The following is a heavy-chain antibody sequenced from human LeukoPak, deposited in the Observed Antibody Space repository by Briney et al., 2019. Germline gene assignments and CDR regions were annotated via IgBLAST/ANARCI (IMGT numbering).Heavy chain of an antibody. J-gene: IGHJ4*02. CDR3: AKDRPNYYGSNGHYYKLNGGC. V-gene: IGHV3-23*01. Sequence: GGSLRLSCAASGFTFSSYAMSWVRQAPGKGLEWVSYINSSGAATYYADPVKGRFTISRDNSDNTLYLQMNSLRAEDTAVYYCAKDRPNYYGSNGHYYKLNGGCWGQGTLVTVSS. CDR2: INSSGAAT. D-gene: IGHD3-22*01. CDR1: GFTFSSYA.